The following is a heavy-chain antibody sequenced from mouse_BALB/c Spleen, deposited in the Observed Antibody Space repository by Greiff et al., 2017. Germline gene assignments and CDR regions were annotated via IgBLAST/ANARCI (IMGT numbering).Heavy chain of an antibody. CDR3: ARNPPYYYGRYYYAMDY. V-gene: IGHV2-4-1*01. J-gene: IGHJ4*01. CDR1: GFSLTSYG. D-gene: IGHD1-1*01. CDR2: IWSGGST. Sequence: VKLMESGPGLVQPSQSLSITCTVSGFSLTSYGVHWVRQSPGKGLEWLGVIWSGGSTDYNAAFISRLSISKDNSKSQVFFKMNSLQADDTAIYYCARNPPYYYGRYYYAMDYWGQGTSVTVSS.